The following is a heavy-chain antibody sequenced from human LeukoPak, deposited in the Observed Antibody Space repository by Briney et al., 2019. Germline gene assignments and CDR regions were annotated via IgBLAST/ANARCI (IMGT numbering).Heavy chain of an antibody. CDR2: IYYSGST. Sequence: SETLSLTCTVSGGSISNYYWNWIRQPPGKGLEWIGYIYYSGSTAYNPSLKSRVTISLDTSKNQFSLTLNSVTAADTDVYYCARGRSGHGGLDYWGQGTLVTVSS. D-gene: IGHD3-10*01. V-gene: IGHV4-59*01. CDR3: ARGRSGHGGLDY. J-gene: IGHJ4*02. CDR1: GGSISNYY.